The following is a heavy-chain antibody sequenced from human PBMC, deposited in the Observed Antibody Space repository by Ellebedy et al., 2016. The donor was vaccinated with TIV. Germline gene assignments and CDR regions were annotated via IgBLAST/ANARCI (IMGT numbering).Heavy chain of an antibody. J-gene: IGHJ4*02. Sequence: GESLKISXSASGFNFGGSAMTWLRQAPGKGLEWVSLIYGDGRTTYADSVKGRFTISRDISKSTLYLQMNSLGAEDTAIYYCARGGTGWYWAFDYWGPGTLVTVSS. CDR3: ARGGTGWYWAFDY. CDR2: IYGDGRT. V-gene: IGHV3-66*01. D-gene: IGHD6-19*01. CDR1: GFNFGGSA.